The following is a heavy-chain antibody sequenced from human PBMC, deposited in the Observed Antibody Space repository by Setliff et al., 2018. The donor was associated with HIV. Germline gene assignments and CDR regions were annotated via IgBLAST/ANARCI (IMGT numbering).Heavy chain of an antibody. D-gene: IGHD5-12*01. CDR3: TTDLGTRYDTPVY. V-gene: IGHV3-23*01. CDR1: GFSFRTYA. J-gene: IGHJ4*02. CDR2: ISATAGDT. Sequence: GGSLRLSCAASGFSFRTYAMSWVRQAPGKGLEWVSAISATAGDTYYADSVKGRFTISRDNSKNTLYLQMSSLKTEDTAVYYCTTDLGTRYDTPVYWGQGTLVTVSS.